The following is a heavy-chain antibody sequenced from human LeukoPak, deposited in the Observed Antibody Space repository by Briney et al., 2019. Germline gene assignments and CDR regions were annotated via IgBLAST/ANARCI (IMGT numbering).Heavy chain of an antibody. CDR3: AREGGSYSGADFLDY. CDR1: RFTFSSCW. J-gene: IGHJ4*02. V-gene: IGHV3-7*04. CDR2: IKQDGSEK. D-gene: IGHD1-26*01. Sequence: GGSLRLSCAASRFTFSSCWMSWVRQAPGKGLEWVANIKQDGSEKYYVDSVKGRFTISRDNAKNSLYLQMNSLRAEDTAVYYCAREGGSYSGADFLDYWGQGTLVTVSS.